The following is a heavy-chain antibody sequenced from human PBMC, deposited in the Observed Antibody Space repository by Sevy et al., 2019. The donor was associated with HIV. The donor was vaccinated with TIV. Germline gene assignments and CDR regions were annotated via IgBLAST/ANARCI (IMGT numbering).Heavy chain of an antibody. V-gene: IGHV3-23*01. Sequence: GGSLRLSCAASGFTFSSYAMSWVRQAPGKGLEWVSAISGGGGSTYYADSVKGRFTISRDNSKNTLYLQMNSLRAEDTAVYYWAKQVTTGTSGEFDPWGQGTLVTVSS. CDR2: ISGGGGST. D-gene: IGHD1-1*01. J-gene: IGHJ5*02. CDR1: GFTFSSYA. CDR3: AKQVTTGTSGEFDP.